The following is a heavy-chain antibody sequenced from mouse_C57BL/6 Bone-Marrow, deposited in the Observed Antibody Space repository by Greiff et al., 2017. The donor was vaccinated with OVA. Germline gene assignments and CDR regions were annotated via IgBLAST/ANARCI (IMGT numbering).Heavy chain of an antibody. V-gene: IGHV5-17*01. CDR2: ISSGSSTI. CDR3: ARPADYGSDY. J-gene: IGHJ2*01. D-gene: IGHD1-2*01. Sequence: EVMLVESGGGLVKPGGSLKLSCAASGFTFSDYGMHWVRQAPEKGLEWVAYISSGSSTIHYADTVKGRFTISRDNAKNTLFLQMTSLRSEDTAMYYCARPADYGSDYWGQGTTLTVSS. CDR1: GFTFSDYG.